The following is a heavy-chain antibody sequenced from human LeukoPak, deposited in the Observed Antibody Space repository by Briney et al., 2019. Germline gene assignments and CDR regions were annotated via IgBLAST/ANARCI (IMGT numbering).Heavy chain of an antibody. CDR2: ISSTSGTK. D-gene: IGHD3-10*01. CDR1: GFTFTTYW. V-gene: IGHV3-48*02. J-gene: IGHJ4*02. Sequence: GGSLTLSCAASGFTFTTYWMSWIRQAPGKGLEWISYISSTSGTKYYADSVRGRFTISRDNAENSLSLQMNSLRDEDTAMYYCARDYYGSGSYPDYWGQGTLVTVSS. CDR3: ARDYYGSGSYPDY.